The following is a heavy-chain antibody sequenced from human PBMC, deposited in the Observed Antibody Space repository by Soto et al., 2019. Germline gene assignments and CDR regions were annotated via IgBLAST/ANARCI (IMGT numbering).Heavy chain of an antibody. V-gene: IGHV3-33*01. D-gene: IGHD1-20*01. CDR3: AREEVSARKHYGMDV. J-gene: IGHJ6*02. Sequence: GGSLRLSCAASGFTFSSYGMHWVRQAPGKGLEWVAVIWYDGSNKYYADSVKGRFTISRDNSKNTLYLQMNSLRAEDTAVYYCAREEVSARKHYGMDVWGQGTTVTVSS. CDR1: GFTFSSYG. CDR2: IWYDGSNK.